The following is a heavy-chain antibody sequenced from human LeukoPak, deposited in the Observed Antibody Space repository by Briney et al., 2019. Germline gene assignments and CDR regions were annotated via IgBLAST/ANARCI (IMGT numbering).Heavy chain of an antibody. J-gene: IGHJ4*02. CDR3: ARASQLWFTPYDY. CDR1: GGSFSGYY. Sequence: SETLSLTCAVYGGSFSGYYWSWIRQPPGKGLEWIGEINHSGSTNYNPSLKSRVTISVDTSKNQFSLKLSSVTAADTAVYYCARASQLWFTPYDYWGQGTLVTVSS. CDR2: INHSGST. V-gene: IGHV4-34*01. D-gene: IGHD5-18*01.